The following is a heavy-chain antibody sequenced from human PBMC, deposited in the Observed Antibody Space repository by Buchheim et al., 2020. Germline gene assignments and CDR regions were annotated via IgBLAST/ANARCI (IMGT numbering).Heavy chain of an antibody. V-gene: IGHV3-30-3*01. Sequence: QVQLVESGGGVVQPGRSLRLSCAASGFTFSSYAMHWVRQAPGKGLEWVAVISYDGSNKYYADSVKGRFTISRDNSKNTLYLQMNSLRAEDTAVYYCASLSHGTYDDFWSGPDYYYGMDVWGQGTT. J-gene: IGHJ6*02. CDR3: ASLSHGTYDDFWSGPDYYYGMDV. D-gene: IGHD3-3*01. CDR2: ISYDGSNK. CDR1: GFTFSSYA.